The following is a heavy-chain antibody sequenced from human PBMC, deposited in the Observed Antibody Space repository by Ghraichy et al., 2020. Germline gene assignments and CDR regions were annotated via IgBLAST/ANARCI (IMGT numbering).Heavy chain of an antibody. V-gene: IGHV3-74*01. Sequence: LSLTCVASGFTFSNYWMHWVRQDPAKGLVWVSRISGDGRSTVYADSVKGRFTISRDNTEKTLYLQMNSLRVEDTAVYYCATEGDIAAPGHTPYNWFDPWGQGTLVTVSS. J-gene: IGHJ5*02. CDR2: ISGDGRST. D-gene: IGHD5-12*01. CDR3: ATEGDIAAPGHTPYNWFDP. CDR1: GFTFSNYW.